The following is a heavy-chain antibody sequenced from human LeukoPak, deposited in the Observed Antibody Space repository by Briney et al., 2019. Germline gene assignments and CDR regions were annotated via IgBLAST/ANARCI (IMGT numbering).Heavy chain of an antibody. D-gene: IGHD1-26*01. Sequence: GRSLRLSCAATGFTFSSYAMRWVRPAPGKGLAWVSAISGSGGSTYYADSVKGRFTISRDNSKNTLYLQMNSLRAEDTAVYYCAKAAEWELPHDAFDIWGQGTMVTVSS. CDR1: GFTFSSYA. CDR3: AKAAEWELPHDAFDI. CDR2: ISGSGGST. V-gene: IGHV3-23*01. J-gene: IGHJ3*02.